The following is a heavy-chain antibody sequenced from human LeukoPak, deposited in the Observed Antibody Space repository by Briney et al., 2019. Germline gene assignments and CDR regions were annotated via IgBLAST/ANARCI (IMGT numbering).Heavy chain of an antibody. Sequence: GGSLRLSCAASGFTFSSYGMHWVRQAPGKGLEGVAFIRYDGSNKYYADSVKGRFTISRDNSKNTLYLQMNSLRAEDTAVHYCANDWLLPYWGQGTLVTVSS. V-gene: IGHV3-30*02. CDR1: GFTFSSYG. J-gene: IGHJ4*02. CDR2: IRYDGSNK. CDR3: ANDWLLPY. D-gene: IGHD3-22*01.